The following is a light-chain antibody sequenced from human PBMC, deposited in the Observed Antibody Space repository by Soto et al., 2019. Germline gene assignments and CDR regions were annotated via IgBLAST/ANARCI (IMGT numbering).Light chain of an antibody. CDR3: QQYKSYSRT. CDR1: QSISSW. CDR2: DAS. Sequence: GDIVTITCRASQSISSWLAWYQQKPGKAPKFLIYDASNLESGVPSRFSGSGSGTEFTLTISSLQPDDFATYYCQQYKSYSRTFGQGTKVDIK. V-gene: IGKV1-5*01. J-gene: IGKJ1*01.